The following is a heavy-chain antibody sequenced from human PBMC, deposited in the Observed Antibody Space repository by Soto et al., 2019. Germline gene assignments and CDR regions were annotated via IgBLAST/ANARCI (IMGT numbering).Heavy chain of an antibody. Sequence: QVQLEQSGAEVKKPGSSVKVSCKASGGTFRNSAFSWVRQAPGQGLEWMGGIMPIFRTPDYAQKFQGRVTITADESTSTTYMELSGLRSDDTAVYYCARDNDRPQLGGNYYYILDVWGHGTEVTVSS. CDR2: IMPIFRTP. D-gene: IGHD1-1*01. J-gene: IGHJ6*02. V-gene: IGHV1-69*12. CDR3: ARDNDRPQLGGNYYYILDV. CDR1: GGTFRNSA.